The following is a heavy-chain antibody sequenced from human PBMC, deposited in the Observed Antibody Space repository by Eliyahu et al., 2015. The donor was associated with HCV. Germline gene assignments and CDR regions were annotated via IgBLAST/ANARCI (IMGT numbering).Heavy chain of an antibody. CDR2: IRTKAYGGTT. CDR3: HSSSWNWFDP. D-gene: IGHD6-6*01. V-gene: IGHV3-49*03. Sequence: EAQLVESGGGLVQPGRSLRLSXTASGFTFADYTMSWFRQAPGKGLGWVGFIRTKAYGGTTEYAASVKGRFTISRDDSKSIAYLQMNSLKTEDTAVYYCHSSSWNWFDPWGQGALVTVSS. CDR1: GFTFADYT. J-gene: IGHJ5*02.